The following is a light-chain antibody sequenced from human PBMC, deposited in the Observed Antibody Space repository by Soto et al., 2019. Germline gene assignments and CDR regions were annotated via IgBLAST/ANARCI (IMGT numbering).Light chain of an antibody. Sequence: DIQMTQSPSTLSAFVGDRVTITCRASQSISSWLAWYQQKPGKAPVLLIYDASSLKSGVPSRFSGSGSGTEFTLTITSLQPDDFAIYYCQHYHGYPFTFGPGTKVDIK. CDR1: QSISSW. CDR2: DAS. V-gene: IGKV1-5*01. J-gene: IGKJ3*01. CDR3: QHYHGYPFT.